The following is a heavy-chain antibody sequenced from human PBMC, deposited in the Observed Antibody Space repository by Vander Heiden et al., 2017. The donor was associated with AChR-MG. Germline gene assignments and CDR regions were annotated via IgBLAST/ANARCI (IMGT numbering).Heavy chain of an antibody. V-gene: IGHV1-18*01. D-gene: IGHD3-16*01. CDR2: ISAYNGNT. CDR3: ARSRTYYDYIWGIESPRDAFDI. CDR1: GYTFTSYG. Sequence: QVQLVQSGAEVKKPGASVKVSCKASGYTFTSYGISWVRQAPGQGLEWMGWISAYNGNTDYAQKLQGRVTMTTDTSTSTAYMELRSLRSDDTAVYYCARSRTYYDYIWGIESPRDAFDIWGQGTMVTVSS. J-gene: IGHJ3*02.